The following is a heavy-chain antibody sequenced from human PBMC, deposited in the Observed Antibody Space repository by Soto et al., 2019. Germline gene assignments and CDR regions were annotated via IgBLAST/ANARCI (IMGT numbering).Heavy chain of an antibody. Sequence: GASVKVSCKASGYTFTSYDINWVRQATGQGLEWMGWMNPNSGNTGYAQKFQGRVTMTRNTSISTAYMELSSLRSEDTAVYYCVRETPRDPGWYMDVCGKGTTVTVSS. CDR2: MNPNSGNT. J-gene: IGHJ6*03. V-gene: IGHV1-8*01. CDR1: GYTFTSYD. D-gene: IGHD2-15*01. CDR3: VRETPRDPGWYMDV.